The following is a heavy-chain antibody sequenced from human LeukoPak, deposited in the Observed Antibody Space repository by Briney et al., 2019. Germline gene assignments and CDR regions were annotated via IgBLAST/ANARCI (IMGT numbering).Heavy chain of an antibody. D-gene: IGHD4-23*01. CDR3: AREGRDYGGNSEVPFDY. CDR1: GGSISSGGYY. CDR2: IYYSGRT. V-gene: IGHV4-31*03. Sequence: SETLSLTCTVSGGSISSGGYYWSWIRQHPGKGLEWIGYIYYSGRTYYNPSLKSRVTISVDTSKNQFSLKLSSVTAADTAVYYCAREGRDYGGNSEVPFDYWGQGTLVTVSS. J-gene: IGHJ4*02.